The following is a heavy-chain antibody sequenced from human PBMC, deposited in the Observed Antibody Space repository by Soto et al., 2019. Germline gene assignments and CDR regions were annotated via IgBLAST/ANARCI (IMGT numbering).Heavy chain of an antibody. J-gene: IGHJ4*02. Sequence: VLLLESGGGLVQPGGSLRLSCAASGFTFSSYSMSWVRQAPGKGLEWVSGFRSGGDDDTTYYADSVRGRFTISRDNSKNTLFLQMNSLRAEDTAIYYCAKKVNSGSGSQFFDYWGQGTLVTVSS. CDR2: FRSGGDDDTT. CDR3: AKKVNSGSGSQFFDY. CDR1: GFTFSSYS. V-gene: IGHV3-23*01. D-gene: IGHD3-10*01.